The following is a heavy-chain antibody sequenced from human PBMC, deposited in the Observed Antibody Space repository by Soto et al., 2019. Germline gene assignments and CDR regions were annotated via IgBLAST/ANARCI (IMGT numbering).Heavy chain of an antibody. CDR3: AKGAVTMIVVVLDY. D-gene: IGHD3-22*01. CDR2: ITYDGSNK. Sequence: GSLRLSCAASGFTFSSYAMSWGRQAPGKGLEWVAVITYDGSNKYYADSVKGRFTISRDNSKNTLYPQMTSLRAEDTAVYYCAKGAVTMIVVVLDYWGQGTLVTVSS. J-gene: IGHJ4*02. CDR1: GFTFSSYA. V-gene: IGHV3-30-3*01.